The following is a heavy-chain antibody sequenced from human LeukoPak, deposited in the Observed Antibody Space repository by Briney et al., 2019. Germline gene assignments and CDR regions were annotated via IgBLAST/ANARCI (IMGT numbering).Heavy chain of an antibody. D-gene: IGHD3-10*02. J-gene: IGHJ4*02. CDR3: ACSGSYYNCGY. CDR1: GGTFSSYA. V-gene: IGHV1-69*01. CDR2: IIPIFGTA. Sequence: ASVKVSCKASGGTFSSYAISWVRQAPGQGLEWMGGIIPIFGTANYAQKFQGRVTITADESTSTAYMELSSLRSEDTAVYYCACSGSYYNCGYWGQGTLVTVSS.